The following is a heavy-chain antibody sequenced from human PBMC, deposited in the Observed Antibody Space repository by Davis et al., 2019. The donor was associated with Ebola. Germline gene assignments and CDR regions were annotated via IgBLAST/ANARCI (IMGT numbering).Heavy chain of an antibody. CDR3: AKGGALHY. V-gene: IGHV3-30*18. CDR2: ISYDGSNK. J-gene: IGHJ4*02. D-gene: IGHD3-16*01. Sequence: PGGSLRLSCAASGFTFSSYGMHWVRQAPGKGLEWVAVISYDGSNKYYADSVKGRFTISRDNSKNTLYLQMNSLRAEDTAVYYCAKGGALHYWGQGTLVTVSS. CDR1: GFTFSSYG.